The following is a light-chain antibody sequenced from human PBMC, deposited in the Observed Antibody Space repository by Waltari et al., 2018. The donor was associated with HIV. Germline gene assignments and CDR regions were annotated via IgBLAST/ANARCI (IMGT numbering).Light chain of an antibody. CDR3: QQRSNWPPVT. V-gene: IGKV3-11*01. CDR2: DAS. J-gene: IGKJ5*01. CDR1: QNIGNY. Sequence: EVVLTQSPSTLSLSQGERATLSCRASQNIGNYLAWYQQKPGQAPRLLIYDASTRASGIPARFSGSGSGTDFTLTISSLEPEDVAVYYCQQRSNWPPVTFGQDTHWR.